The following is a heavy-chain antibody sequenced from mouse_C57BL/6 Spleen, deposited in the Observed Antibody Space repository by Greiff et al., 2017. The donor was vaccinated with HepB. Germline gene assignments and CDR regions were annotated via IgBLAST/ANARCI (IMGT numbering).Heavy chain of an antibody. CDR1: GYTFTSYW. CDR2: IDPSDSYT. Sequence: VQLQESGAELVKPGASVKLSCKASGYTFTSYWMQWVKQRPGQGLEWIGEIDPSDSYTNYNQKFKGKATLTVDTSSSTAYMQLSSLTSEDSAVYYCARKSYYGNPYAMDYWGQGTSVTVSS. J-gene: IGHJ4*01. CDR3: ARKSYYGNPYAMDY. D-gene: IGHD2-1*01. V-gene: IGHV1-50*01.